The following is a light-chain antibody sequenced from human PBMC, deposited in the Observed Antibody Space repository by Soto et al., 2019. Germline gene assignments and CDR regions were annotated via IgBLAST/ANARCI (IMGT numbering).Light chain of an antibody. CDR3: QQSYSTPRT. CDR2: AAS. V-gene: IGKV1-39*01. CDR1: QRISNY. Sequence: DIQMTQSPSSLSASVGDRVTITCRASQRISNYLNWYQQKPGKAPKLLMYAASSLQSGVPSRFSGSGSGTDFTLTIRSLQPEDFATYYCQQSYSTPRTFGQGTKVEIK. J-gene: IGKJ1*01.